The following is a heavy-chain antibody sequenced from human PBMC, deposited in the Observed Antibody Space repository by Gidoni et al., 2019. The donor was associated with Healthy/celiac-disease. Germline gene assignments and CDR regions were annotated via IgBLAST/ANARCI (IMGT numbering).Heavy chain of an antibody. V-gene: IGHV3-23*01. CDR3: AKDGTVEVPRDFDL. D-gene: IGHD1-26*01. CDR1: GFPFSRYA. CDR2: ISGSGGST. J-gene: IGHJ2*01. Sequence: EVQLLESGGGLVQPGGSLRLSCAASGFPFSRYAMSWVRQGPGKGLEWVSAISGSGGSTYYADSVKGRFTISRDNSKNTLYLQMNSLRAEDTAVYYCAKDGTVEVPRDFDLWGRGTLVTVSS.